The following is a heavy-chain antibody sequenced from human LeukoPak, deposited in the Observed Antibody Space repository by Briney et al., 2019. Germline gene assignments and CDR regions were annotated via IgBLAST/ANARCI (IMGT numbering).Heavy chain of an antibody. Sequence: PGGSLRLSCAASGFTFSSYSMNWVRQAPGKGLEWVSSISSSSSYIYYADSVKGRFTISRDNAKNSLYLQMNSLRAEDTAVYYCARDCFPTYYYGSGSYGMDVWGKGTTVTISS. V-gene: IGHV3-21*01. CDR1: GFTFSSYS. J-gene: IGHJ6*04. CDR3: ARDCFPTYYYGSGSYGMDV. CDR2: ISSSSSYI. D-gene: IGHD3-10*01.